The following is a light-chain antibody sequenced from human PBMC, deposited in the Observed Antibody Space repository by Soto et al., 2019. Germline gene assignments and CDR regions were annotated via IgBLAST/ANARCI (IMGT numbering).Light chain of an antibody. J-gene: IGKJ4*01. CDR2: GAS. CDR1: QSVSDY. Sequence: EIVMTQSPATLSVSPVERATLSCLASQSVSDYLAWYQQRPGQAPRLLIYGASTRATGIPARFSGSGSGTEFTLTISSLQSEDFAVYYCQQYNNWPPLTFGGGTKVDIK. CDR3: QQYNNWPPLT. V-gene: IGKV3-15*01.